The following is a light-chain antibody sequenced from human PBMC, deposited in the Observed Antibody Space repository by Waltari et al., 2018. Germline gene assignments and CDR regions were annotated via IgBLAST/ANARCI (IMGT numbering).Light chain of an antibody. Sequence: QSALTQPASVSESPGQSITIPCTGTISDVGGYDYVSWYQQHPGKAPKLLIYDVSERPSGFSNRFSGSKSGNTASLTISGLQAEDEADYYCCSYALFSTLVFGGGTKVTVL. J-gene: IGLJ2*01. V-gene: IGLV2-23*02. CDR1: ISDVGGYDY. CDR2: DVS. CDR3: CSYALFSTLV.